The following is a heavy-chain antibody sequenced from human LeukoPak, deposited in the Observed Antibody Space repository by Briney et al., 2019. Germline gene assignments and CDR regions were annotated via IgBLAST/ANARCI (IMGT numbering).Heavy chain of an antibody. J-gene: IGHJ5*02. CDR3: ARSVVVPAAIGWFDP. CDR2: IYPRDSAT. CDR1: GYSFTSYW. V-gene: IGHV5-51*01. Sequence: GESLKISCKGSGYSFTSYWIGWVRHTPGKSLEWVVIIYPRDSATRYSPSFQGQVTISADKSISTAYLQWSSLKASDTAMYYCARSVVVPAAIGWFDPWGQGTLVTVSS. D-gene: IGHD2-2*01.